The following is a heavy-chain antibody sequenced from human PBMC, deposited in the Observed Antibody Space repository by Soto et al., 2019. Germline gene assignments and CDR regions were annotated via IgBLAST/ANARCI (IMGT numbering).Heavy chain of an antibody. CDR3: ATDDMNRGRFDY. CDR1: GHTSTHNG. J-gene: IGHJ4*01. CDR2: ININRCDV. Sequence: QVHLVQSVSEVKTPGASVKVSCQASGHTSTHNGISWVRRAPGQGLEWMGWININRCDVNHAPKFQGRVTLTTDTSTNTAYLELRSLRLDDTGVYFCATDDMNRGRFDYWGHGTRVSVSS. D-gene: IGHD1-1*01. V-gene: IGHV1-18*04.